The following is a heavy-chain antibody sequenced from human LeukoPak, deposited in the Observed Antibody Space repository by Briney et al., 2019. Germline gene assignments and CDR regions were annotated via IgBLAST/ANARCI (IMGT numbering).Heavy chain of an antibody. CDR1: GFTFSSYA. CDR2: ISYDGSNK. Sequence: GGSLRLSCAASGFTFSSYAMHWVRQAPGKGLEWVAVISYDGSNKYYADSVKGRFTISRDDSKNTPFLQMNSLRSEDTAVYYCARDGGGIAAAGATIDYWGQGTLVTVSS. J-gene: IGHJ4*02. CDR3: ARDGGGIAAAGATIDY. V-gene: IGHV3-30*14. D-gene: IGHD6-13*01.